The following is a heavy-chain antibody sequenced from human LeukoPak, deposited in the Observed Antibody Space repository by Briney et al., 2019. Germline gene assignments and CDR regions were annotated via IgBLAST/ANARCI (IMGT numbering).Heavy chain of an antibody. CDR1: GFTFSSYW. Sequence: GGSLRLSCAASGFTFSSYWMSWVRQAPGKGLEWVANIKQDGSEKYYVDSVKGRFTISRDNAKNSLYLQMNSLRAEDTAVYYCAKHRGVVVPAAMPDYWGQGTLVTVSS. D-gene: IGHD2-2*01. CDR3: AKHRGVVVPAAMPDY. V-gene: IGHV3-7*01. J-gene: IGHJ4*02. CDR2: IKQDGSEK.